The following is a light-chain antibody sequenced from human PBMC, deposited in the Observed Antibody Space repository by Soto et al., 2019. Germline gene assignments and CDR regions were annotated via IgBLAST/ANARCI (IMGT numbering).Light chain of an antibody. J-gene: IGKJ5*01. CDR1: QSIGSY. CDR2: AAS. V-gene: IGKV1-39*01. CDR3: QQYGSSAPIT. Sequence: DIQMTQSQSSLSASVGDRVTITCRASQSIGSYLNWYQQAPGRAPKFLISAASSLQSGVPSRFSGSGSGTDFTLTISRLEPEDFALYYCQQYGSSAPITFGQGTLLEIK.